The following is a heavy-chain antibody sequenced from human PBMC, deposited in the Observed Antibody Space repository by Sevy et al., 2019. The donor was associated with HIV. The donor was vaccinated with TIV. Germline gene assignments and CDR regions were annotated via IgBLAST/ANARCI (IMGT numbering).Heavy chain of an antibody. Sequence: GGSQRLSCAASGFTFSSYGMHWVRQAPGKGLEWVAVISYDGSNKYYADSVKGRFTISRDNSKNTLYLQMNSLRAEDTAVYYCAKGFGITMVRGVTNWFDPWGQGTLVTVSS. V-gene: IGHV3-30*18. J-gene: IGHJ5*02. CDR2: ISYDGSNK. CDR1: GFTFSSYG. CDR3: AKGFGITMVRGVTNWFDP. D-gene: IGHD3-10*01.